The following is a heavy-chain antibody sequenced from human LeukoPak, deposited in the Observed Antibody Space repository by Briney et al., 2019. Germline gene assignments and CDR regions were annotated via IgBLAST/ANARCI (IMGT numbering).Heavy chain of an antibody. V-gene: IGHV1-2*02. J-gene: IGHJ6*03. Sequence: ASMKVSCKASGYTLTGYYMHWVRQAPGQGLEWMGWINPNSGDTNYAQKFQGRVTLTMDTSISTPYMELSGLTSDDTAVYYCARGAKYSPSYVDVWGKGTTVTVSS. CDR2: INPNSGDT. CDR1: GYTLTGYY. CDR3: ARGAKYSPSYVDV. D-gene: IGHD5-12*01.